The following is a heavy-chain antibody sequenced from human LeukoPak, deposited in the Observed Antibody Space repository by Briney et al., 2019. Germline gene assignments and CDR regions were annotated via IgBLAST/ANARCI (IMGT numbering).Heavy chain of an antibody. V-gene: IGHV3-21*01. CDR2: ITSSSTYI. CDR3: ARLTCTSTSCRMDV. CDR1: GFTFSSYG. J-gene: IGHJ6*02. Sequence: GGSLRLSCAASGFTFSSYGMHWVRQAPGKGLEWVSFITSSSTYIYYADSVKGRFTISRDNAKNSLYLQMNSLRAEDTAVYYCARLTCTSTSCRMDVWGQGTTVTVSS. D-gene: IGHD2-2*01.